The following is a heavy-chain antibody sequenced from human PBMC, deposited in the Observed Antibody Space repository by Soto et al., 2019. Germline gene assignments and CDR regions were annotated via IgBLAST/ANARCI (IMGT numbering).Heavy chain of an antibody. J-gene: IGHJ4*02. D-gene: IGHD2-15*01. CDR1: GGSISSYY. Sequence: SETLSLTCTVSGGSISSYYWSWIRQPPGKGLEWIGYIYYSGSTNYNPSLKSRVTISVDTSKNQFSLKLSSVTAADTAVYYCAALYCSGGSCDFDYWGQGTLVTVSS. CDR2: IYYSGST. CDR3: AALYCSGGSCDFDY. V-gene: IGHV4-59*08.